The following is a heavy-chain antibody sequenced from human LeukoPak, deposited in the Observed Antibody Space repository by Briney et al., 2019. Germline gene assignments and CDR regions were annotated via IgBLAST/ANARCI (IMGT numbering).Heavy chain of an antibody. CDR2: ISSSGSNT. CDR1: GFTYG. V-gene: IGHV3-23*01. Sequence: PGGSLRLSCAASGFTYGMNWVRQAPGKGLECVSAISSSGSNTYYADSVKGRFTISRDNSKNTLYLQMNSLRTEDTAVYYCARLGLVSDYWGQGTLITVSS. J-gene: IGHJ4*02. D-gene: IGHD6-19*01. CDR3: ARLGLVSDY.